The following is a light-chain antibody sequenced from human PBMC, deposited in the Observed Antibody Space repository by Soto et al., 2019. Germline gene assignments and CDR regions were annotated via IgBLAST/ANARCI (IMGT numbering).Light chain of an antibody. Sequence: IQLTQSPSSLSASVGDSVTITCRASQGISSYLAWYQQKPGKAPELLIYAASTLQSGVPSRFSGSGSGTDFTLTISCLQSEDFATYYCQQYYSFPITFGQGTRLEI. CDR3: QQYYSFPIT. V-gene: IGKV1-9*01. J-gene: IGKJ5*01. CDR2: AAS. CDR1: QGISSY.